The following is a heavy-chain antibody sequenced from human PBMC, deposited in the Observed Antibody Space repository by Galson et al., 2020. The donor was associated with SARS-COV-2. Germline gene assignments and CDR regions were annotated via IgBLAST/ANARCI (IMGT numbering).Heavy chain of an antibody. D-gene: IGHD3-10*01. J-gene: IGHJ4*02. Sequence: GGSLRLSCAASGFTFSSYAMHWVRQAPGKGLEWVAVISYDGSNKYYADSVKGRFTISRDNSKNTLYLQMNSLRAEDTAGYYCARLITMVRGVDYWGQGTLVTVSS. V-gene: IGHV3-30-3*01. CDR2: ISYDGSNK. CDR1: GFTFSSYA. CDR3: ARLITMVRGVDY.